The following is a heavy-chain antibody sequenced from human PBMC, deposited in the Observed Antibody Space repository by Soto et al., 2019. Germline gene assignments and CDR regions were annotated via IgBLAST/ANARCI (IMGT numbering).Heavy chain of an antibody. CDR3: ARVSTYYDFWSGYSPSYYYYGMDV. D-gene: IGHD3-3*01. J-gene: IGHJ6*02. CDR2: ISSSSSYI. V-gene: IGHV3-21*01. Sequence: GGSLRLSCAASGFTFSSYSMNWVRQAPGKGLEWVSSISSSSSYIYYADSVKGRFTISRDNAKNSLYLQMNSLRAEDTAVYYCARVSTYYDFWSGYSPSYYYYGMDVWGQGTTVTVSS. CDR1: GFTFSSYS.